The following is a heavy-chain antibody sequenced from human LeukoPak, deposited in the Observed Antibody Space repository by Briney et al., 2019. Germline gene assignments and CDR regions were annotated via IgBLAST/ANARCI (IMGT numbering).Heavy chain of an antibody. CDR1: GFTVSSNY. J-gene: IGHJ4*02. D-gene: IGHD5-24*01. CDR3: ARGERWLQWPLDY. CDR2: IYSGGSS. V-gene: IGHV3-53*01. Sequence: GGSLRLSCAAPGFTVSSNYMSWVRQAPGKGLEWVSVIYSGGSSYYADSVKGRFTISRDNSKNTPYLQMNSLRAEDTAVYYCARGERWLQWPLDYWGQGTLVTVSS.